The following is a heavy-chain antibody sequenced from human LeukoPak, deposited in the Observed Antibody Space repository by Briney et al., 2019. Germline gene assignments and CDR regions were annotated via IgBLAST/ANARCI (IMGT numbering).Heavy chain of an antibody. CDR3: ARSPWELIPWFDP. CDR1: GYTFTGYY. CDR2: INPNSGGT. V-gene: IGHV1-2*02. D-gene: IGHD1-26*01. Sequence: GASVKVSCKASGYTFTGYYMHWVRQAPGQGLEWMGWINPNSGGTNYAQKLQGRVTMTTDTSTSTAYMELSRLRSDDTAVYYCARSPWELIPWFDPWGQGTLVTVSS. J-gene: IGHJ5*02.